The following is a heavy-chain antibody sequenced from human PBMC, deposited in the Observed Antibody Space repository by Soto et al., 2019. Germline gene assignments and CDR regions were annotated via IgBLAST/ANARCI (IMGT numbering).Heavy chain of an antibody. J-gene: IGHJ4*02. V-gene: IGHV1-69*02. CDR3: ASSYGSGYRAFDY. Sequence: QVQLVQSGAEVKRPGSSVKASCKASGDTFNFYSINWVRQAPGLGLEWMGRVNPIVSMSNYAQKFQGRVTITAAKSTSTAFMELSNLRSEDPAIYYCASSYGSGYRAFDYWGQGALVTVSS. D-gene: IGHD3-10*01. CDR2: VNPIVSMS. CDR1: GDTFNFYS.